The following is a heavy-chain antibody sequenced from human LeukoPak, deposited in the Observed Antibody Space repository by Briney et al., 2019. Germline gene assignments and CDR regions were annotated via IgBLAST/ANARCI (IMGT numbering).Heavy chain of an antibody. CDR2: ISSSSSYI. J-gene: IGHJ4*02. Sequence: GGSLRLSCAASGFTFSSYSMNWVRQAPGKGLEWVSSISSSSSYIYYADSVKGRFTISRDNAKNSLYLQMNSLRAEDTAVYYCARGSSGWPRTLDYWGQGTLVTVSS. D-gene: IGHD6-19*01. CDR1: GFTFSSYS. CDR3: ARGSSGWPRTLDY. V-gene: IGHV3-21*01.